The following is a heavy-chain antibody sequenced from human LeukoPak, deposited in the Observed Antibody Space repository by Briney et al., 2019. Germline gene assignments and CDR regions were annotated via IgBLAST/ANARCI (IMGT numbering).Heavy chain of an antibody. CDR2: IWYDGSNK. J-gene: IGHJ4*02. Sequence: PGGSLRLSCAASGFTFRSYGMHWVRQAPGKGLEWVAVIWYDGSNKYYADSVKGRFTISRDNSNNTLSLQMNSLRVEDTAVYYCARMKGILTSPIDYWGQGTLVSVSS. D-gene: IGHD3-9*01. CDR3: ARMKGILTSPIDY. CDR1: GFTFRSYG. V-gene: IGHV3-33*01.